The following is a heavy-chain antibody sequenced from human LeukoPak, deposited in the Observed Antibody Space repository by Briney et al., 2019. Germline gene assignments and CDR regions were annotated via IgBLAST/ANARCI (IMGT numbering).Heavy chain of an antibody. CDR2: IYHSGST. V-gene: IGHV4-30-2*01. Sequence: PSQTLSLTCAVSGGSISSGGYSWSWIRQPPGKGLEWIGYIYHSGSTYYNPSLKSRVTISVDRSKNQFSLKLSSVTAADTAVYYCARDRNRDAFDIWGQGTMVTVSS. D-gene: IGHD1-14*01. CDR3: ARDRNRDAFDI. CDR1: GGSISSGGYS. J-gene: IGHJ3*02.